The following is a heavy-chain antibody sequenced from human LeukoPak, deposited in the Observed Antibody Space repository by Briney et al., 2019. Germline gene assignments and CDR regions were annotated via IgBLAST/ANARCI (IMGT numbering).Heavy chain of an antibody. Sequence: GSLRLSCTVSGFTFNNYGMHWVRQPPGKGLEWIGSIYYSGSTYYNPSLKSRVTISVDTSKNQFSLKLSSVTAADTAVYYCARSPIMITFGGVIVPPGAFDIWGQGTMVTVSS. D-gene: IGHD3-16*02. CDR2: IYYSGST. V-gene: IGHV4-39*07. CDR3: ARSPIMITFGGVIVPPGAFDI. CDR1: GFTFNNYG. J-gene: IGHJ3*02.